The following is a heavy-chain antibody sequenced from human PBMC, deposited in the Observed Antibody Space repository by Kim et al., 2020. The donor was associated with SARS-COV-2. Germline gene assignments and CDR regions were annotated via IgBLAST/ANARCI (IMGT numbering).Heavy chain of an antibody. CDR2: ISGSGSTI. CDR3: ARAPRGSSGWYGDAF. V-gene: IGHV3-48*02. J-gene: IGHJ3*01. D-gene: IGHD6-19*01. Sequence: GGSLRLSCAASGFTFSSFSMIWVRQASGKGLEWLSYISGSGSTIYYADSVKGRFTISRDNAKNSLYLQMDSLRDEDTAVYYCARAPRGSSGWYGDAF. CDR1: GFTFSSFS.